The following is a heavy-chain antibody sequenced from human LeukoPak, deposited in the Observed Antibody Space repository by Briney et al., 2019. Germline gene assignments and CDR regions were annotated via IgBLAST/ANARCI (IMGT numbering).Heavy chain of an antibody. CDR1: GGTVSSYA. Sequence: SVKVSCKAAGGTVSSYAISWVRQAPGQGREWMGRIIPILGIANYAQKFQGRVTITADKSTSTAYMELSSLRSEDTAVYYCARVEVRGYSYGHKDYWGQGTLVTVSS. D-gene: IGHD5-18*01. V-gene: IGHV1-69*04. J-gene: IGHJ4*02. CDR3: ARVEVRGYSYGHKDY. CDR2: IIPILGIA.